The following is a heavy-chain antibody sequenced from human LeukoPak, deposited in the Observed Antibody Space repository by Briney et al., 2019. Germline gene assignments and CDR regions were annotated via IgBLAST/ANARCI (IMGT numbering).Heavy chain of an antibody. Sequence: SGPTLVNPTQTLTLTCTFSGFSLNTRGVGVGWIRQPPGRALEWLALIYWDDDRRYSPSLKSRLTITKDTSKNQVVLTMTNMDPVDTATYFCAHRKNYYDSSVFDNWGQGTLVTVSS. V-gene: IGHV2-5*02. D-gene: IGHD3-22*01. CDR3: AHRKNYYDSSVFDN. J-gene: IGHJ4*02. CDR1: GFSLNTRGVG. CDR2: IYWDDDR.